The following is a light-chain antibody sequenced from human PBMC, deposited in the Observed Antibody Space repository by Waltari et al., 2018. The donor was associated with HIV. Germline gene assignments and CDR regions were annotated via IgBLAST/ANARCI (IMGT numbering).Light chain of an antibody. CDR2: GAS. CDR3: QQYGTLPFT. V-gene: IGKV3-20*01. J-gene: IGKJ3*01. CDR1: HSVSSSY. Sequence: IVLTQSPGTLSLSPGERATRSCRASHSVSSSYLAWFQQRPGKAPRLLIHGASDRATGVPDRFSGSGVVTYFTLTISRLEPEDVAVYFCQQYGTLPFTFGPGTKVEI.